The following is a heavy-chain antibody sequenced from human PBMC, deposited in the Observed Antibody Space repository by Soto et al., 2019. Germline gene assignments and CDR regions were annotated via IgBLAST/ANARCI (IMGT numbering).Heavy chain of an antibody. CDR1: GGSISSYY. CDR2: INHSGST. D-gene: IGHD6-13*01. Sequence: TSETLSLTCTVSGGSISSYYWSWIRQPPGKGLEWIGEINHSGSTNYNPSLKSRVTISVDTSKNQFSLKLSSVTAADTAVYYCARGAPRRQQLATKNHYYYGMDVWGQGTTVTVSS. J-gene: IGHJ6*02. V-gene: IGHV4-34*01. CDR3: ARGAPRRQQLATKNHYYYGMDV.